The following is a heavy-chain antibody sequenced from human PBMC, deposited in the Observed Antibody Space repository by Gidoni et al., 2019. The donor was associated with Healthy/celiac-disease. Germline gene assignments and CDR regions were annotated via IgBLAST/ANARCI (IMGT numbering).Heavy chain of an antibody. CDR3: ARGVQQLSYCDY. CDR2: INHRGST. J-gene: IGHJ4*02. V-gene: IGHV4-34*01. Sequence: QVQLQQWGAGLLKPSETLSLTCAGYGGSFSGYYWSWIRQPPGKGLEWIGEINHRGSTNYNPSLKSRVSISVDTSQNQFSLKLSSVTAADTAVYYCARGVQQLSYCDYLGQGTLVTVSS. CDR1: GGSFSGYY. D-gene: IGHD6-13*01.